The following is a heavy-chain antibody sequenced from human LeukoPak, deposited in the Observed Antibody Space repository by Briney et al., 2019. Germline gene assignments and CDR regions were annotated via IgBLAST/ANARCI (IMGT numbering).Heavy chain of an antibody. CDR1: GYTFTSYA. J-gene: IGHJ4*02. Sequence: ASVKVSCKASGYTFTSYAMHWVRQAPGQRLEWMGRINAGNGNTKYSQKFQGRVTIIRDTSASTAYMELSSLRSEDTAVYYCASRGDYDILTGYWADKYYFDYWGQGTLVTVSS. CDR2: INAGNGNT. CDR3: ASRGDYDILTGYWADKYYFDY. V-gene: IGHV1-3*01. D-gene: IGHD3-9*01.